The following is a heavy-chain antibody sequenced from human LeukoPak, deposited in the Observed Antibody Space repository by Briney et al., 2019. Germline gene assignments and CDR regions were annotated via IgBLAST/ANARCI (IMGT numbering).Heavy chain of an antibody. V-gene: IGHV4-4*07. J-gene: IGHJ4*02. D-gene: IGHD3-22*01. CDR1: GGSISSYY. CDR3: ARDSYYYDSSGYYRLDY. Sequence: SETLSLTCTVSGGSISSYYWSWIRQPAGKGLEWIGRIYTSGSTNYNPSLKSRVTMSVDTSKNQFSLKLSSVTAADTAVYYCARDSYYYDSSGYYRLDYWGQGTLVTVSS. CDR2: IYTSGST.